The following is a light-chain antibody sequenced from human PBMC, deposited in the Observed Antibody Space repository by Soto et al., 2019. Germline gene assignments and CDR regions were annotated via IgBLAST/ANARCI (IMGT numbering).Light chain of an antibody. J-gene: IGKJ1*01. CDR2: KAS. V-gene: IGKV1-5*03. Sequence: DIQMTQSPSTMSASVGDRVTITCRASQSIDSWLAWYQQKPGKAPKFLMYKASNLESGVPSRFSGSGSETEFTRTISSLQPDDFATYYCQHYKSYPWTFGQGTKVDIK. CDR3: QHYKSYPWT. CDR1: QSIDSW.